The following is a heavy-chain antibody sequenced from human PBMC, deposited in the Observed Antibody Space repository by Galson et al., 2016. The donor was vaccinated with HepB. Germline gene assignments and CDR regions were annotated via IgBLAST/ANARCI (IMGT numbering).Heavy chain of an antibody. V-gene: IGHV3-23*01. CDR3: AKVRAPRLTRGGYYFDS. Sequence: SLRLSCAASGFTFGIYAMTWVRQPPGKGLEWVSAISVSGAATYYAASVKDRFTISRDNSKSTLYLQINSLRAEDTAVYFCAKVRAPRLTRGGYYFDSWGQGTLVTVSS. D-gene: IGHD6-6*01. CDR1: GFTFGIYA. CDR2: ISVSGAAT. J-gene: IGHJ4*02.